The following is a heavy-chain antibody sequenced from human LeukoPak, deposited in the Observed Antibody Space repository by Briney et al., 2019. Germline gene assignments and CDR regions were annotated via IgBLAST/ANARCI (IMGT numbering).Heavy chain of an antibody. D-gene: IGHD3-3*01. CDR2: IYTSGTT. Sequence: SETLSLTCTVSVGSISSYYWSWIRQPAGKGLEWIGRIYTSGTTNYNPSLRSRVTMSVDTSKNQFSLKLSTVTAADTAVYYCARDDFWSGYYDYWGQGTLVTVSS. CDR1: VGSISSYY. V-gene: IGHV4-4*07. CDR3: ARDDFWSGYYDY. J-gene: IGHJ4*02.